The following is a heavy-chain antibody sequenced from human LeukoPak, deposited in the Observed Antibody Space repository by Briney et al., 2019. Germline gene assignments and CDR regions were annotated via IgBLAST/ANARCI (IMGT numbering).Heavy chain of an antibody. CDR1: GFTFSAYA. Sequence: PGGSLRLSREASGFTFSAYAMTWVRQAPGKGLEWVSSIGSDNKPHYSESVKGRFDISRDNSKSMLFLQLNSLRAEDTALYYCARDLHYSVATDVWGQGTTVTVSS. CDR3: ARDLHYSVATDV. V-gene: IGHV3-23*01. D-gene: IGHD5-12*01. J-gene: IGHJ6*02. CDR2: IGSDNKP.